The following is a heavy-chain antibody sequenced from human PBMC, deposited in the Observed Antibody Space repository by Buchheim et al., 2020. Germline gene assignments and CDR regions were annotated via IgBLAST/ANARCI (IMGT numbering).Heavy chain of an antibody. V-gene: IGHV3-74*01. D-gene: IGHD5-12*01. CDR1: GFTFNTYW. CDR3: ASLGGYPDY. Sequence: EVQLVESGGGLVQPGGSLRLSCAASGFTFNTYWMHWVRQPPGKGLVWVSSTNSDGSWTSYADSVKGRFTLSRDNAKNTLYLQMNSLRDEDTAVYYCASLGGYPDYWGQGIL. CDR2: TNSDGSWT. J-gene: IGHJ4*02.